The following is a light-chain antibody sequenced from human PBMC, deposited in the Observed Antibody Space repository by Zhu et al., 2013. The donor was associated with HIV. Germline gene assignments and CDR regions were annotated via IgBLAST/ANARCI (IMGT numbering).Light chain of an antibody. V-gene: IGKV3-20*01. CDR1: QTVVNNF. J-gene: IGKJ1*01. CDR3: QHYNSWPPWT. Sequence: ENVLTQSPGTLSLSPRERATLSCRASQTVVNNFLAWYQQTPGQAPRLLIYAASRRAAGVPDRFSGSGSGTDFTLTVSSLQSDDVAIYYCQHYNSWPPWTFGQGTKVEVK. CDR2: AAS.